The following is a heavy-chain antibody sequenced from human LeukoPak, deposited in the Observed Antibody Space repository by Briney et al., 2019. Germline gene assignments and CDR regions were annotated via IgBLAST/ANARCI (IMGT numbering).Heavy chain of an antibody. J-gene: IGHJ4*02. CDR2: IWYDGSNK. Sequence: HPGGSLRLSCAASGFTFSDYYMHWVRQAPGKGLEWVAVIWYDGSNKYYADSVKGRFTISRDNSKNTLYLQMNSLRAEDTAVYYCAREGDYSNSYFDYWGQGTLVTVSS. V-gene: IGHV3-33*08. D-gene: IGHD4-11*01. CDR3: AREGDYSNSYFDY. CDR1: GFTFSDYY.